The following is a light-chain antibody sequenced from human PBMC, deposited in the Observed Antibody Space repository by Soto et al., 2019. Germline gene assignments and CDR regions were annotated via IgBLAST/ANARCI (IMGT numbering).Light chain of an antibody. J-gene: IGKJ4*01. V-gene: IGKV1-8*01. CDR1: QGISSY. CDR2: TAS. Sequence: ALRMTQSPSSLSASTGYRVTITCRASQGISSYLAWYQQKPGKAPKVLIYTASTLLSGVPSRFSGSGSGTDFTLTISSLQPEDFATYYCQQRSNWPLTFGGGTKVEIK. CDR3: QQRSNWPLT.